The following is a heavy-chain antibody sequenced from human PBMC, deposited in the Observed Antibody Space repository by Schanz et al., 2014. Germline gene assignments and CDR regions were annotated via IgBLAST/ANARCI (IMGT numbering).Heavy chain of an antibody. D-gene: IGHD6-25*01. CDR2: ISGGGGTT. Sequence: EVQLLESGGGLIQPGGSLRLSCAASGFGFSSYSMNWVRQAPGKGLEWVSAISGGGGTTYYTDSVKGRFTISRDNSKNTLYLQMNSLRAEDTAVYYCAKVRYSSGWRGDYFDEWGQGTLVTVAS. J-gene: IGHJ4*02. CDR1: GFGFSSYS. V-gene: IGHV3-23*01. CDR3: AKVRYSSGWRGDYFDE.